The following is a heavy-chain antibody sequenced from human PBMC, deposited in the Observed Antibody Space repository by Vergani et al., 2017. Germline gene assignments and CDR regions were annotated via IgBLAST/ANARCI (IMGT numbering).Heavy chain of an antibody. CDR3: ARSETGIVGATELDY. CDR1: GYTFTSYY. CDR2: INPSGGST. D-gene: IGHD1-26*01. Sequence: QVQLVQSGAEVKKPGASVKVSCKASGYTFTSYYMHWVRQAPGQGLEWMGIINPSGGSTSYAQKFQGRVTMTTDTSTSTAYMELRSLRSDDTAVYYCARSETGIVGATELDYWGQGTLVTVSS. V-gene: IGHV1-46*01. J-gene: IGHJ4*02.